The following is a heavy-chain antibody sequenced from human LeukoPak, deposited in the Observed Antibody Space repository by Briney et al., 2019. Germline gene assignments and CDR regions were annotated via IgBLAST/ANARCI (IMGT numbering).Heavy chain of an antibody. Sequence: SETLSLTCTVSGGSISSYYWTWIRQPPGKGLEWIGYIYYSGSTDYNPSLESRVTISVDTSKNQFSLKLSSVTAADTAVYFCARRLLNYGMDVWGQGTTVTVSS. CDR2: IYYSGST. J-gene: IGHJ6*02. CDR1: GGSISSYY. V-gene: IGHV4-59*08. CDR3: ARRLLNYGMDV.